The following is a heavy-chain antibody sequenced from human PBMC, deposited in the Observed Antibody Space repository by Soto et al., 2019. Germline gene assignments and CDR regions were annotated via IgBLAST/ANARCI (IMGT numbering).Heavy chain of an antibody. J-gene: IGHJ6*02. Sequence: QVQLVESGGGVVQPGRSLRLSCAASGFTFSSYGMHWVRQAPGTGLEWVAVISYDGSNKYYADSVKGRFTISRDNSKNTLYLQLNRLRAEDTAVYYCAKDQEPGSGWFGYYGMDVWGQGTTVTVSS. CDR3: AKDQEPGSGWFGYYGMDV. D-gene: IGHD6-19*01. CDR2: ISYDGSNK. CDR1: GFTFSSYG. V-gene: IGHV3-30*18.